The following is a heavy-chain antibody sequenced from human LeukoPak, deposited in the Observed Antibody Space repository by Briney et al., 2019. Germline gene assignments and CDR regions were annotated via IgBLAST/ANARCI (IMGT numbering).Heavy chain of an antibody. J-gene: IGHJ5*02. CDR1: GGSISSSSYY. Sequence: SETLSLTCTVSGGSISSSSYYRGWIRQPPGKGLEWIGSIYYSGSTYYNPSLKSRVTISVDTSKNQFSLKLSSVTAADTAVYYCARHGAYSSSWYLNNWFDPWGQGTLVTVSS. CDR2: IYYSGST. D-gene: IGHD6-13*01. V-gene: IGHV4-39*01. CDR3: ARHGAYSSSWYLNNWFDP.